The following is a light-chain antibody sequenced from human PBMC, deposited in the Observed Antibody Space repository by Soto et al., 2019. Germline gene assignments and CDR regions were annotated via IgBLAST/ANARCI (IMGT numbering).Light chain of an antibody. Sequence: QSVLTQPPSVSAAPGQKVTISCSGSSSNIGGNSVSRYQQLPGTAPKLLIYDDNKRPSGIPDRFSGSKSGTSATLGITGFQTGDEADYYCGSWDSSLSAYVFGTGTKATVL. CDR1: SSNIGGNS. CDR2: DDN. J-gene: IGLJ1*01. V-gene: IGLV1-51*01. CDR3: GSWDSSLSAYV.